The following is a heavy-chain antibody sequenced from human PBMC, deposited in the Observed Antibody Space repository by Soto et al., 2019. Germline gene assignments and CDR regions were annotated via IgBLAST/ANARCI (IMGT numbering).Heavy chain of an antibody. J-gene: IGHJ5*02. CDR1: GFTLSTYW. Sequence: PXVSLRLSGAASGFTLSTYWMHWVRQVPGKGLVWVSRISSGGTYTNYADSVKGRFTISRDSARNTLFLQMNYLTGEDTAVYYCARTFVDGMAGFGPWGQGTLVTVSS. V-gene: IGHV3-74*01. D-gene: IGHD2-15*01. CDR3: ARTFVDGMAGFGP. CDR2: ISSGGTYT.